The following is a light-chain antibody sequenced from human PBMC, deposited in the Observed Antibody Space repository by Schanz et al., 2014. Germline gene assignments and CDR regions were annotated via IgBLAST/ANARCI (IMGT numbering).Light chain of an antibody. Sequence: QFALTQPRSVSGSPGQSVTISCTGTSSDVGGYNFVSWYRLHPGKAPKLMIYDVIKRPSGVPDRFSGSKSGNTASLTISGLQAEDEADYYCCSYAGDSAFVVFGGGTKLTVL. CDR3: CSYAGDSAFVV. J-gene: IGLJ2*01. CDR1: SSDVGGYNF. V-gene: IGLV2-11*01. CDR2: DVI.